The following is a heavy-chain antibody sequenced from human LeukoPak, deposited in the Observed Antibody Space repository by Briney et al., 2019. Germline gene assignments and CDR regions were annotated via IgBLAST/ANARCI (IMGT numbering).Heavy chain of an antibody. J-gene: IGHJ4*02. V-gene: IGHV3-33*08. CDR3: ARDGFSSSWYGRALDY. D-gene: IGHD6-13*01. Sequence: PGGSLRLPCAASGFTVSSNYMSWVRQAPGKGLEWVAVIWYDESNKYYADSVKGRFTISRDNSRNTLYLQMNSLRAEDTAVYYCARDGFSSSWYGRALDYWGQGTLVTVSS. CDR1: GFTVSSNY. CDR2: IWYDESNK.